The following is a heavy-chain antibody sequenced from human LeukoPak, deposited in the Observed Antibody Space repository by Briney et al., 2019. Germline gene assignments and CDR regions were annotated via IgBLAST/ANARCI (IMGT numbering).Heavy chain of an antibody. CDR2: ISYDGSDK. D-gene: IGHD3-10*01. J-gene: IGHJ4*02. Sequence: GRSLRLSCAASGFSFSSYAMYWVRQAPGQGLEWVAFISYDGSDKYYADSVKGRFTFSRDNSKNTVYLQMNSLRAEDTAVYYCARDYYYGLDYWGQGTLVTVSS. V-gene: IGHV3-30-3*01. CDR1: GFSFSSYA. CDR3: ARDYYYGLDY.